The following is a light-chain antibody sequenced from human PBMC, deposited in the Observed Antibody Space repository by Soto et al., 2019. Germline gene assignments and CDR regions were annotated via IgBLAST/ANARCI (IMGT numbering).Light chain of an antibody. Sequence: QTVVTQPPSASGTPGQRVTISCSGSSSNIGSNTVNWYQQLPGTAPKLLIYSNNQRPSGVPDRFSGSKSGTSASLAISGLQSEDEADYYCAAWDDSLNGLFGGGTTVTVL. CDR3: AAWDDSLNGL. CDR1: SSNIGSNT. CDR2: SNN. J-gene: IGLJ2*01. V-gene: IGLV1-44*01.